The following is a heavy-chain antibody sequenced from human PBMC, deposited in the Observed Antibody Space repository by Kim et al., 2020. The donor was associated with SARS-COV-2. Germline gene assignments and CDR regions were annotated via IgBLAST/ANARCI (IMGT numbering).Heavy chain of an antibody. D-gene: IGHD3-9*01. V-gene: IGHV4-34*01. CDR3: ARGEALRYFDRLGIYFFDY. Sequence: SETLSLTCAVYGGSFSGYYWSWIRQPPGKGLEWIGEINHSGSTNYNPSLKSRVTISVDTSKNQFSLKLSSVTAADTAVYYCARGEALRYFDRLGIYFFDYWGQGTLVTVSS. J-gene: IGHJ4*02. CDR1: GGSFSGYY. CDR2: INHSGST.